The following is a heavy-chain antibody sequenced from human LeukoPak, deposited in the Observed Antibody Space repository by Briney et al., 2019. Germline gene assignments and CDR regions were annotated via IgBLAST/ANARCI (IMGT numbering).Heavy chain of an antibody. CDR3: ARSGSDYDFWSGYVIDY. V-gene: IGHV4-30-2*01. J-gene: IGHJ4*02. D-gene: IGHD3-3*01. Sequence: PSETLSLTCTVSGGSISSGSYYWNWIRQPPGKGLEWIGYFWHTESTFFNPSLESRVTISVDRSKNQFSLNLRSATAADTAVYYCARSGSDYDFWSGYVIDYWGQGALVTVSS. CDR2: FWHTEST. CDR1: GGSISSGSYY.